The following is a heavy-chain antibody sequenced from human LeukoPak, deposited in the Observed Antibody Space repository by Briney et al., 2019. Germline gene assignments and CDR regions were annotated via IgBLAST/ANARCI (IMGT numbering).Heavy chain of an antibody. CDR1: GFTISGDA. V-gene: IGHV3-30*14. J-gene: IGHJ3*01. Sequence: GTSLRLSCTASGFTISGDAMHWVRQAPGKGLQWVADISFDGTNKNYADSVKGRFTISRDNSKNTLFLQMNSLTTDHTALFYCARETHDALDLWGPGTLVTVSS. CDR2: ISFDGTNK. CDR3: ARETHDALDL.